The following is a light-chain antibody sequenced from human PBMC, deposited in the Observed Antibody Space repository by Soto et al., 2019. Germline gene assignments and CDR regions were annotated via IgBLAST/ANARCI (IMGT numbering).Light chain of an antibody. CDR1: QSVSSY. J-gene: IGKJ5*01. Sequence: EIVLTQSPATLSLSPGERATLSCRASQSVSSYLAWYQQKPGQAPRLLIYDASNRATGIPARFSGSGSETEFTLTISSLQSEDFALYYCQQYHKWPPLTFGQGTRLEIK. CDR3: QQYHKWPPLT. CDR2: DAS. V-gene: IGKV3-11*01.